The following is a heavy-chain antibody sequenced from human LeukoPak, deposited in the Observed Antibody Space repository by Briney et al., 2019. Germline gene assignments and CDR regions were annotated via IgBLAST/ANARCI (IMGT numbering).Heavy chain of an antibody. D-gene: IGHD1-1*01. V-gene: IGHV1-2*02. J-gene: IGHJ4*02. Sequence: ASVKVSCKASGYTFTGYYMHWVRQAPGQGLEWMGWINPNSGGTNYAQKFQGRVTMTRATSISTAYMELSRLRSDDTAVYYCARDGGLERRWSDYWGQGTLVTVSS. CDR2: INPNSGGT. CDR1: GYTFTGYY. CDR3: ARDGGLERRWSDY.